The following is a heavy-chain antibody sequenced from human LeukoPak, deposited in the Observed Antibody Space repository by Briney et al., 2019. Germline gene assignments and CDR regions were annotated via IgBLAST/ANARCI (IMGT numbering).Heavy chain of an antibody. V-gene: IGHV3-48*03. CDR3: ARGCGGNSCLDY. D-gene: IGHD4-23*01. CDR1: GFTFSSYE. Sequence: GGSLRLSCAASGFTFSSYEMNWVRQAPGNGLEWFSYISTGGSTIYYADSVKGRFTISRDNAKNSLYLQMNSLRAEDTAVYYCARGCGGNSCLDYWGQGTLVTVSS. J-gene: IGHJ4*02. CDR2: ISTGGSTI.